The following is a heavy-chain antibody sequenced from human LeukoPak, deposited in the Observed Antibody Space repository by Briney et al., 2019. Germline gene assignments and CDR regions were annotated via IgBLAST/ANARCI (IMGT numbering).Heavy chain of an antibody. CDR1: GGTFSSYA. Sequence: GSSVKVSCKASGGTFSSYAISWVRQAPGQGLEWVGGTIPIFGTANYAQKFQGRVTITADESTSTGYMELSSLRSEDTAVYYCASKRGYSYGLDYWGQGTLVTVSS. CDR3: ASKRGYSYGLDY. J-gene: IGHJ4*02. V-gene: IGHV1-69*01. CDR2: TIPIFGTA. D-gene: IGHD5-18*01.